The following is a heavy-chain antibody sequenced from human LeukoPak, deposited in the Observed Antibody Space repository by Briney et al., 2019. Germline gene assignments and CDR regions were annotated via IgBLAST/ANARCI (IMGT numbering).Heavy chain of an antibody. D-gene: IGHD6-13*01. J-gene: IGHJ4*02. V-gene: IGHV1-2*04. Sequence: ASVKVSCKASGYTFTSYDINWVRQAPGQGLEWMGWINPNSGGTNYAQKFQGWVTMTRDTSISTAYMELSRLRSDDTAVYYCASQSIAATGAFDYWGQGTLVTVSS. CDR1: GYTFTSYD. CDR2: INPNSGGT. CDR3: ASQSIAATGAFDY.